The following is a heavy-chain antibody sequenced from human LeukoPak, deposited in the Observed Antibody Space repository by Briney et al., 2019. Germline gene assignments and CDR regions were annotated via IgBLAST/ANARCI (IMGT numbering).Heavy chain of an antibody. CDR3: ARGDRGYYYFYGMDV. CDR1: GYTFTSYD. V-gene: IGHV1-8*01. J-gene: IGHJ6*02. Sequence: ASVKVSCKASGYTFTSYDINWVRQTTGQGLEWMGWMNPNRNNTGYAQKFQGSVTMTRNTSISTAYMELSRLTSEDTAVYYCARGDRGYYYFYGMDVWGQGTTVTVSS. CDR2: MNPNRNNT.